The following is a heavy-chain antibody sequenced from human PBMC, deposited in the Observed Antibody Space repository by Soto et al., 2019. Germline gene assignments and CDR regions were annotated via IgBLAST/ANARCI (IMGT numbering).Heavy chain of an antibody. D-gene: IGHD3-16*01. CDR2: ISSTGTI. CDR3: ARGSEMSMLPKGLDP. V-gene: IGHV3-48*03. Sequence: PGGTLRLSCAVSGFTFSDYEFYWARQAPGEGLEWVGYISSTGTIYSTHSVKGRVTISRDNAKNSLFLQMDDVRVEDTGMYFCARGSEMSMLPKGLDPWGQGIQVTVSS. J-gene: IGHJ5*02. CDR1: GFTFSDYE.